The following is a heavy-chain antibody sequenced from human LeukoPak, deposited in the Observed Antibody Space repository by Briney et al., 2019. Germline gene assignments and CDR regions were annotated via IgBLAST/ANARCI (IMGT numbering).Heavy chain of an antibody. V-gene: IGHV3-30-3*01. CDR2: ISYDGSNK. J-gene: IGHJ4*02. CDR1: GFTFSSYA. D-gene: IGHD3-10*01. CDR3: ARDYYGSGKHPYYFDY. Sequence: GGSLRLSCAASGFTFSSYAMLWVRQAPGKGLEWVAVISYDGSNKYYADSVKGRFTISRDNSKNTLYLQMNSLRAEDTAVYYCARDYYGSGKHPYYFDYWGQGTLVTVSS.